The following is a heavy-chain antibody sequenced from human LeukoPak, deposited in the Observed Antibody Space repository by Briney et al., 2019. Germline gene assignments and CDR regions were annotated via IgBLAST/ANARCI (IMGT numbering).Heavy chain of an antibody. CDR1: GGSISSYY. J-gene: IGHJ4*02. D-gene: IGHD6-13*01. V-gene: IGHV4-59*01. CDR3: ARDREVHLGIEAAGYDF. CDR2: ISYSGST. Sequence: SETLSLTCTVSGGSISSYYWSWIRQPPGKGLERLGYISYSGSTNYNPSLKSRVTISVDTSKNQFSLKLSSVTAADTAVYYCARDREVHLGIEAAGYDFWGQGTLVTVSS.